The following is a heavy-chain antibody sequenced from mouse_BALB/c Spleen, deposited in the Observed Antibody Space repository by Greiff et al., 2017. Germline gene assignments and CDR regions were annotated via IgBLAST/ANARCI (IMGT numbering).Heavy chain of an antibody. D-gene: IGHD1-1*01. CDR2: INPSSGYT. Sequence: VQLQQSGAELARPGASVKMSCKASGYTFTSYTMHWVKQRPGQGLEWIGYINPSSGYTNYNQKFKDKATLTADKSSSTAYMQLSSLTSEDSAVYYCARSGVGVLRAMDYWGQGTSVTVSS. CDR1: GYTFTSYT. V-gene: IGHV1-4*01. J-gene: IGHJ4*01. CDR3: ARSGVGVLRAMDY.